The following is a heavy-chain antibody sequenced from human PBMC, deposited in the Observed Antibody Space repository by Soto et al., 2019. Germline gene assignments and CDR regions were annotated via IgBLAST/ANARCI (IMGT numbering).Heavy chain of an antibody. CDR1: GYTFTTFG. J-gene: IGHJ3*02. D-gene: IGHD3-10*01. V-gene: IGHV1-18*01. Sequence: QVRLVQSGPEVKKPGASVKVSCKASGYTFTTFGISWVRQAPGQGLEWVGWISANNGNTKYSQKFQGRVSLTTETSASTAYMELRSLRSDDTAVYYCAKDMGPSPRPPDSLDIWGQGTVVTVSS. CDR3: AKDMGPSPRPPDSLDI. CDR2: ISANNGNT.